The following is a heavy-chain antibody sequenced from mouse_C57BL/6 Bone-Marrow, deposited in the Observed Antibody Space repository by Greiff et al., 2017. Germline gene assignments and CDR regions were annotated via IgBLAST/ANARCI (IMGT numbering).Heavy chain of an antibody. V-gene: IGHV5-4*01. D-gene: IGHD1-1*01. J-gene: IGHJ1*03. Sequence: EVQLVESGGGLVKPGGSLKLSCAASGFTFSSYAMSWVRQTPEKRLEWVATISDGGSYTYYPDNVKGRFTISRDNAKNNLYLQMSHLKSEDTAMYYCARGYYYGSSYWYFDVWGTGTTVTVSS. CDR3: ARGYYYGSSYWYFDV. CDR2: ISDGGSYT. CDR1: GFTFSSYA.